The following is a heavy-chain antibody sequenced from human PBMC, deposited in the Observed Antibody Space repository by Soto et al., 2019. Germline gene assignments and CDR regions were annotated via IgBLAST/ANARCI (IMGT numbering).Heavy chain of an antibody. D-gene: IGHD3-9*01. CDR3: AKDESAGYYYFDY. V-gene: IGHV3-23*01. CDR1: GFTFSNYA. Sequence: GGSLSLSCAASGFTFSNYAMSWVRQAPGKGLEWVSVISNNGGSTYYADSVKGRFTISRDNSKNTLYLQMNSLRAEDTAVYYCAKDESAGYYYFDYWGQGTLVTVSS. CDR2: ISNNGGST. J-gene: IGHJ4*02.